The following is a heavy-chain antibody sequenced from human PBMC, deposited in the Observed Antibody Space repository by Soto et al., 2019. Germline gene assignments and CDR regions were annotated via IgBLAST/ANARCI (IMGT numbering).Heavy chain of an antibody. Sequence: EVQLVESGGGLVQPGGSLRLSCAASGFTFSGYSMNWVRQAPGKGLECVLYIISSSSTIYYADSVKGRFTISRDNAKNSLYLQMNSLRAEDTAVYYCARDLSDAFDIWGQGTMVTVSS. CDR1: GFTFSGYS. J-gene: IGHJ3*02. CDR2: IISSSSTI. V-gene: IGHV3-48*01. CDR3: ARDLSDAFDI.